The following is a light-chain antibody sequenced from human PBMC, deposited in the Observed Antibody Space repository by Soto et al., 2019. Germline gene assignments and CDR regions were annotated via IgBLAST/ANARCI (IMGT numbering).Light chain of an antibody. Sequence: DIQMTQSPSSLSASVGDRVTITCRASQSLSGWLAWYQQKQGKAPKLLIYDASSLENGVPSRFSGSGSGTEFTLTISSLQPDDFAVYYCQHRSIWPVSFGQGTRLEIK. CDR1: QSLSGW. V-gene: IGKV1-5*01. J-gene: IGKJ5*01. CDR2: DAS. CDR3: QHRSIWPVS.